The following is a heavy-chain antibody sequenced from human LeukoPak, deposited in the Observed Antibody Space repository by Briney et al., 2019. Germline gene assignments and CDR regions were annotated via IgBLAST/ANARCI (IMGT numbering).Heavy chain of an antibody. V-gene: IGHV3-11*01. D-gene: IGHD6-13*01. CDR3: ARVRSRAEAAAEFDY. Sequence: GGSLRLSCAASGFTFSDYYMSWIRQAPGKGLEWVSYISSSGSTIYYADSVKGRFTISRDNAKNSLYLQMNSLRAEGTAVYYCARVRSRAEAAAEFDYWGQGTLVTVSS. CDR1: GFTFSDYY. CDR2: ISSSGSTI. J-gene: IGHJ4*02.